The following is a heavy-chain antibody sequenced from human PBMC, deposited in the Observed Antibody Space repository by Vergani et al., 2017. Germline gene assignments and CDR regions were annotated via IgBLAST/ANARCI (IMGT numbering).Heavy chain of an antibody. V-gene: IGHV7-4-1*02. CDR3: YASALDP. CDR2: INTNTGNP. D-gene: IGHD2-2*01. CDR1: GNTFSHYT. Sequence: QVQLVQSGSELKKPGASVKVSCRTSGNTFSHYTMSWVRQAPGQGLEWMGWINTNTGNPTYAQGFMGRFVFSLDTSVTTTYLQINSLQAEDTAVYYCYASALDPWGQGTLVTVSA. J-gene: IGHJ5*02.